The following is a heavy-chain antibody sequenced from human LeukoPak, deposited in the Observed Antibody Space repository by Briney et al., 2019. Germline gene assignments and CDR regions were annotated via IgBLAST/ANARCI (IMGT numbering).Heavy chain of an antibody. D-gene: IGHD2-2*02. J-gene: IGHJ6*03. V-gene: IGHV1-3*01. CDR1: GYTFTSYA. CDR3: ARDRGHTLYYMDV. Sequence: ASVKVSCKASGYTFTSYAMHWVRQAPGQRLEWMGWINAGNGNTKYSQKFQGRVTITRDTSISTAYMELSRLRSDDTAVYYCARDRGHTLYYMDVWGKGTTVTVSS. CDR2: INAGNGNT.